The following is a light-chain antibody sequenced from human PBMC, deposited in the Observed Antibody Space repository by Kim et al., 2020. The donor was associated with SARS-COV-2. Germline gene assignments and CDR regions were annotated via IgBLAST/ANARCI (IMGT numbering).Light chain of an antibody. Sequence: QSALTQPASVSGSPGQSITISCTGTSSDIGRYNYVSWYQQHPGKAPKVVIYGVTSRPSGVSDRFSGSKSDNTASLTISGLQPEDEADYYCSSYSSSDTYVFGTGTKVTVL. CDR3: SSYSSSDTYV. V-gene: IGLV2-14*01. J-gene: IGLJ1*01. CDR2: GVT. CDR1: SSDIGRYNY.